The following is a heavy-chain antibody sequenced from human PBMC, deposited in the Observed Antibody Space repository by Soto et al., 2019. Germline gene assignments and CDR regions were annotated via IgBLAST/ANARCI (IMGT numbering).Heavy chain of an antibody. D-gene: IGHD2-2*01. Sequence: PGGSLRLSCAASGFTFSSYAMHWVRQAPGKGLEYVSAISSNGGSTYYANSVKGRFTISRDNSKNTLYLQMGSLRAEDTAVYYCTRGQEYQLLFDYYGMDVWGQGTTVTVSS. CDR1: GFTFSSYA. CDR2: ISSNGGST. CDR3: TRGQEYQLLFDYYGMDV. J-gene: IGHJ6*02. V-gene: IGHV3-64*01.